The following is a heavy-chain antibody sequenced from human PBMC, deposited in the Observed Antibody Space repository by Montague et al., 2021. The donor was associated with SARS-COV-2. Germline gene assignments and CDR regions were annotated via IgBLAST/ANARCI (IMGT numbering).Heavy chain of an antibody. CDR3: TRLEIQVPGGNRYSFAYAKPTNQLCMMLRNVVAAETAVYYCCRQQGQWIPWHLSYLAH. J-gene: IGHJ4*02. CDR2: IYYSGST. D-gene: IGHD2-2*01. CDR1: GGSISSSSYY. Sequence: SETLSLTCSVSGGSISSSSYYWGWIRQPPGKGLEWIGSIYYSGSTYYNPSLRSRLTISVDTSKNQFSLKLNSVTAADTAVYYCTRLEIQVPGGNRYSFAYAKPTNQLCMMLRNVVAAETAVYYCCRQQGQWIPWHLSYLAHWGQGTLVTVSS. V-gene: IGHV4-39*01.